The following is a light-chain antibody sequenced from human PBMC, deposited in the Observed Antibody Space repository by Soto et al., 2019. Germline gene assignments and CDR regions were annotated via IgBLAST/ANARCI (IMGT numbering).Light chain of an antibody. V-gene: IGKV3-20*01. CDR1: QSVSSSY. Sequence: EIVLTQSPGTLSLSPGDRATLSCRASQSVSSSYLAWYQQKPGQAPRLLIYNSSSRATGIPDRFSGSWSGTDFTLTISRLEPADFAVYYCQQYANSPRTFGQGTKVEIK. CDR3: QQYANSPRT. CDR2: NSS. J-gene: IGKJ1*01.